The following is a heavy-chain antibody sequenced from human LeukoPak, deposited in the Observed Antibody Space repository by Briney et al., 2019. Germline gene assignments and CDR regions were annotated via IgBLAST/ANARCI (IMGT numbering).Heavy chain of an antibody. CDR1: GGSISSYY. Sequence: SETLSLTCTVSGGSISSYYWSWIRQPPGKGLEWIGYIYYSGSTNYSPSLKSRVTISVDTSKNQFSLKLSSVTAADTAVYYCARKSTAAPWNFDYWGQGSPVTVSS. V-gene: IGHV4-59*01. D-gene: IGHD6-13*01. CDR3: ARKSTAAPWNFDY. CDR2: IYYSGST. J-gene: IGHJ4*02.